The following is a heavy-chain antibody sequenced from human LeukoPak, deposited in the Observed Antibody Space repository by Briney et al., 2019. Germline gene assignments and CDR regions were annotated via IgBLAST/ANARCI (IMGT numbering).Heavy chain of an antibody. V-gene: IGHV3-15*01. CDR1: GFTFSNAW. Sequence: PGGSLRLSCAASGFTFSNAWMTWVRQAPGKGLEWVGRIKSKADGGTTDHAAPVKGRFTISRDDSKNTLYLQMTSLKTEDTAVYYCTTDVSSDWRGLFDSWGQGTMVTVSS. CDR2: IKSKADGGTT. D-gene: IGHD6-19*01. J-gene: IGHJ4*02. CDR3: TTDVSSDWRGLFDS.